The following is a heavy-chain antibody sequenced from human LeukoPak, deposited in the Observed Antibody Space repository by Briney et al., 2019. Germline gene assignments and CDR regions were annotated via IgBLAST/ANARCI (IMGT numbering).Heavy chain of an antibody. J-gene: IGHJ6*04. V-gene: IGHV3-7*03. Sequence: PGGSLRLSCAASGFTFSSYWMSWVRQAPGKGLEWVANKKQDGSEKYYVDSVKGRFTISRDNAKNSLYLQMNSLRAEDTAVYYCARERDYSNYRRLYYYYGMDVWGKGTTVTVSS. CDR2: KKQDGSEK. CDR1: GFTFSSYW. D-gene: IGHD4-11*01. CDR3: ARERDYSNYRRLYYYYGMDV.